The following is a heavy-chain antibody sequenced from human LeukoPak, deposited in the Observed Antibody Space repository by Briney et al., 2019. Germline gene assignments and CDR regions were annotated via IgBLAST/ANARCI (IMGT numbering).Heavy chain of an antibody. CDR2: IYHSGSA. Sequence: SETLSLTCTVSGYSISSGYYWGWIRQPPGKGLDWIGYIYHSGSANYNPSLKSRFTISLDTFKNQFSLKLSSVTAADTAVYYCARTYYYGSGRYFDYWGQGTLVTVSS. CDR3: ARTYYYGSGRYFDY. V-gene: IGHV4-38-2*02. CDR1: GYSISSGYY. D-gene: IGHD3-10*01. J-gene: IGHJ4*02.